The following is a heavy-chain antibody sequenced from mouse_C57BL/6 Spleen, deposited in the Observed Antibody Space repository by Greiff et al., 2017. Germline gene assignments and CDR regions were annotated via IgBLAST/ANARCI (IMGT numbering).Heavy chain of an antibody. V-gene: IGHV1-39*01. CDR2: INPNYGTT. J-gene: IGHJ2*01. D-gene: IGHD1-1*01. CDR1: GYSFTDYN. Sequence: EVQLKESGPELVKPGASVKISCKASGYSFTDYNMNWVKQSNGKSLEWIGVINPNYGTTSYNQKFKGKATLTVDQSSSTAYMQLNSLTSEDSAVXYCARSLITTVVPYFDYWGQGTTLTVSS. CDR3: ARSLITTVVPYFDY.